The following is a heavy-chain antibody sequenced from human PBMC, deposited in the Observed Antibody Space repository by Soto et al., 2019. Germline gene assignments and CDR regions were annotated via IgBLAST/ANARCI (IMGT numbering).Heavy chain of an antibody. CDR1: GDSIRSYY. CDR2: IYDSGST. V-gene: IGHV4-59*01. J-gene: IGHJ4*02. D-gene: IGHD3-22*01. Sequence: SETLSLTCSVSGDSIRSYYWSWIRQPPGKGLEWIGYIYDSGSTNYNPSLKSRVTISVDTSKSQFSLKLSSVTAADTAVYYCARDRAYYESSGLYFDYWGQGTLVTVSS. CDR3: ARDRAYYESSGLYFDY.